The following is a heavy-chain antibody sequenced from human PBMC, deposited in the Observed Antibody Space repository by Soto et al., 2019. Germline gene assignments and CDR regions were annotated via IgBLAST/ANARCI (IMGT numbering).Heavy chain of an antibody. D-gene: IGHD1-26*01. CDR1: GGSISTSSYY. CDR2: IYYSGST. V-gene: IGHV4-39*06. Sequence: XETLSLTYTVAGGSISTSSYYWGWIRQPPGKGLEWIGSIYYSGSTYYNPSLKSRVTISVDTSKNQFPLKLSSVTAADTAVYYCARERGGDSGSYYPIDYWGQGNLVTVSS. J-gene: IGHJ4*02. CDR3: ARERGGDSGSYYPIDY.